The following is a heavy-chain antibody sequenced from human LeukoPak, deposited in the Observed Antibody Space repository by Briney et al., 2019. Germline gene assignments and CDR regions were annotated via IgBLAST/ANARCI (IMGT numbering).Heavy chain of an antibody. J-gene: IGHJ5*02. D-gene: IGHD3-3*01. CDR1: GYTFTGYY. CDR3: ARVIFGVVIIGRWFDP. V-gene: IGHV1-2*02. CDR2: INPNSGGT. Sequence: ASVKVSCKASGYTFTGYYMHWVRQAPGQGLEWMGWINPNSGGTNYAQKFQGRVTMTRDTSISTAYMELSRLRSDDTAAYYCARVIFGVVIIGRWFDPWGQGTLVTVSS.